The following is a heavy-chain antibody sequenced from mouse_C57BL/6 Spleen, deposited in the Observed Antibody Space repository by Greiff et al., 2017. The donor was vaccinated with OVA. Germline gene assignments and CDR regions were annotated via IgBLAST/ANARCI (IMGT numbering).Heavy chain of an antibody. CDR1: GYTFTSYW. J-gene: IGHJ2*01. CDR2: IDPSDSYT. V-gene: IGHV1-69*01. CDR3: ARRLYYGSFDY. D-gene: IGHD1-1*01. Sequence: VQLQQPGAELVMPGASVKLSCKASGYTFTSYWMHWVKQRPGQGLEWIGEIDPSDSYTNYNQKFKGKSTLTVDKSSSTAYMQLSSLTSEDSAVYYCARRLYYGSFDYWGQGTTLTVSS.